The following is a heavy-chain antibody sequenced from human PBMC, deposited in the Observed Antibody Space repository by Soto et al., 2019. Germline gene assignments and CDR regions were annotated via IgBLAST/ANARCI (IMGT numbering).Heavy chain of an antibody. D-gene: IGHD1-1*01. CDR1: GGSVSSSNWY. CDR3: ARLGTYDGMDV. CDR2: ISYSGST. J-gene: IGHJ6*02. V-gene: IGHV4-39*02. Sequence: QLQLQESGPGLVKPSETLSLSCTVSGGSVSSSNWYWSWIRQPPGKGLEWNGSISYSGSTYYMPSLKRRLTAAVDTSKHHFSLKLNSVTAADTAVYYCARLGTYDGMDVWGQGTTVTVSS.